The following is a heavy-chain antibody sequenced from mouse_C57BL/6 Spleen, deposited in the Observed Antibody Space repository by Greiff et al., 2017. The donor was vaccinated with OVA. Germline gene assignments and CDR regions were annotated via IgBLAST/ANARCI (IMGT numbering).Heavy chain of an antibody. D-gene: IGHD2-4*01. J-gene: IGHJ3*01. CDR1: GYTFTDYY. Sequence: VQLQQSGPVLVKPGASVKMSCKASGYTFTDYYMNWVKQSHGKSLEWIGVINPYTGGTSYNQRFKGKATLTVDKSTSTAYMELNSLTSEDSAVYYCARDDYDWFAYWGQGTLVTVSA. V-gene: IGHV1-19*01. CDR3: ARDDYDWFAY. CDR2: INPYTGGT.